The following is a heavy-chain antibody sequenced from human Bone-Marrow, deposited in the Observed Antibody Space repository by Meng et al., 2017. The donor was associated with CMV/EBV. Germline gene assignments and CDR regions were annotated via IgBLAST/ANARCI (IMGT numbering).Heavy chain of an antibody. CDR1: GDSVSSNSAA. V-gene: IGHV6-1*01. D-gene: IGHD4-17*01. CDR2: TYYRSKWYN. Sequence: SQTLSLTCAISGDSVSSNSAAWNWIRQSPSRGLEWLGRTYYRSKWYNDYAVSVKSRITINPDTSKNQFSLKLSSVTAADTAVYYCARGRRTVTTSPLMTREAGRVFDYWGQGTLVTVSS. J-gene: IGHJ4*02. CDR3: ARGRRTVTTSPLMTREAGRVFDY.